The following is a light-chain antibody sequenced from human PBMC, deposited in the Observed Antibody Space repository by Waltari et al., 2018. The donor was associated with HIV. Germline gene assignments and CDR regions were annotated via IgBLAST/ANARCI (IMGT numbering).Light chain of an antibody. Sequence: QSALTQPASVSGSPGPSITIPCTGTSSDVGRYNLVSWYQQHPGKVPKLMIYEVSKRPSGVSNRFSGSKSGNTASLTISGLQAEDEADYYCCSYAGSSTVFGGGTKLTVL. V-gene: IGLV2-23*02. CDR1: SSDVGRYNL. J-gene: IGLJ2*01. CDR3: CSYAGSSTV. CDR2: EVS.